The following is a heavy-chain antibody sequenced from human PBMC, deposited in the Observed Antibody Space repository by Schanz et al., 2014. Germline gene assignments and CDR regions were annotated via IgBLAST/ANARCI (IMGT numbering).Heavy chain of an antibody. CDR2: IYSGIGA. V-gene: IGHV3-23*03. J-gene: IGHJ6*02. D-gene: IGHD2-15*01. Sequence: EVQLLESGGGLVQPGGSLRLSCAASGFTFSSYAMSWVRQAPGKGLEWVSVIYSGIGAYYADSVKDRFTISRDNSKNTLYLQMNSLSADDTAVFYCAKGMGYCSGGTCYDYYYYGLDVWGQGTTVNVSS. CDR1: GFTFSSYA. CDR3: AKGMGYCSGGTCYDYYYYGLDV.